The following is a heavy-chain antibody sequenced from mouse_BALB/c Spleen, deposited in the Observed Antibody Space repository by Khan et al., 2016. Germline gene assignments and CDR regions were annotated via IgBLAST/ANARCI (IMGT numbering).Heavy chain of an antibody. CDR2: INPSTGYT. J-gene: IGHJ3*01. CDR1: GYTFTSYW. D-gene: IGHD2-10*01. Sequence: QVQLKQSGAELAKPGASVKMSCKASGYTFTSYWMHWVKQRPGQGLEWIGYINPSTGYTEYNQKFKDKATLTADQSSSTAYMQLSSLTSEDSSVYYCARWAYYGNYLFAYWGQGTLVTVSA. V-gene: IGHV1-7*01. CDR3: ARWAYYGNYLFAY.